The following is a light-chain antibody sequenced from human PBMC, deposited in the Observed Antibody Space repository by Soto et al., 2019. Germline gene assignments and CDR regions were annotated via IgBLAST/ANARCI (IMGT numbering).Light chain of an antibody. V-gene: IGLV2-14*01. Sequence: QSVLTQPASVSGSPGQSITISCTGTSRDVGGYNYVSWYQQHPGKAPKLMIYDVSNRPSGVSGRFSGSKSGNMASLTISGLQAEDEADYYCSSYTSSITLYVFGTGTKVTVL. CDR3: SSYTSSITLYV. CDR1: SRDVGGYNY. CDR2: DVS. J-gene: IGLJ1*01.